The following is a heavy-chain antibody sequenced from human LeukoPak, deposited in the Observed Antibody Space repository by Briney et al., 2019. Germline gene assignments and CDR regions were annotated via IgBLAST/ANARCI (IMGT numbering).Heavy chain of an antibody. Sequence: GGSLRLSCAASGFTFSSYAMSWVRQAPGKGLEWVSAISGSGGSTYYADSVKGRFTISRDNSKNPLYLQMNSLRAEDTAVYYCAKDRRSVYYDSSGYLYFDYWGQGTLVTVSS. V-gene: IGHV3-23*01. J-gene: IGHJ4*02. CDR1: GFTFSSYA. CDR3: AKDRRSVYYDSSGYLYFDY. CDR2: ISGSGGST. D-gene: IGHD3-22*01.